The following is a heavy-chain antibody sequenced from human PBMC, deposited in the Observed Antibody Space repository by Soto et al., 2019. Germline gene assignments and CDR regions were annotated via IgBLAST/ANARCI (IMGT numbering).Heavy chain of an antibody. V-gene: IGHV4-34*01. D-gene: IGHD2-15*01. Sequence: PSLTCAACRVYFRCSNYHPRPLPPGQGLEWMGEINHSGSTNDNPSLKSRVTISVDTSKNQFSRKLSSVTAADTAVYYCARGALGYSQAGVYNWFDPWGQGTLVTVSS. CDR3: ARGALGYSQAGVYNWFDP. CDR2: INHSGST. CDR1: RVYFRCSN. J-gene: IGHJ5*02.